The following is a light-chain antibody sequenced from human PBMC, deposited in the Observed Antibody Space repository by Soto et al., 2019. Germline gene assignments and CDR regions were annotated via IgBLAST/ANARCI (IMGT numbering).Light chain of an antibody. V-gene: IGKV3-20*01. CDR3: QQYDASPLT. J-gene: IGKJ3*01. Sequence: EIVLTQSPGTLSLSPGERATLSCRASQSVYINSLAWYQQKPGQPPRLLIYGAATRASDVPDRFSGSGSGADFALTITRLEPEDFAVYYCQQYDASPLTFGPGTRVD. CDR2: GAA. CDR1: QSVYINS.